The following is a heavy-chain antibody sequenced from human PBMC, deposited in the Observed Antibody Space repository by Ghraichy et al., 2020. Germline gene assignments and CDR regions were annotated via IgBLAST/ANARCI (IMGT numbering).Heavy chain of an antibody. V-gene: IGHV3-23*01. D-gene: IGHD3-22*01. Sequence: GSLRLSCAASGFTFSNYAMTWVRQAPGKGLEWVSAVSTSGGSTYYADSVKGRFTISRDNSKNTLYLQMNSLRAEDTAVYYCAKDRSTYYHDSSGYYSHWGQGTLVTVSS. CDR1: GFTFSNYA. J-gene: IGHJ1*01. CDR2: VSTSGGST. CDR3: AKDRSTYYHDSSGYYSH.